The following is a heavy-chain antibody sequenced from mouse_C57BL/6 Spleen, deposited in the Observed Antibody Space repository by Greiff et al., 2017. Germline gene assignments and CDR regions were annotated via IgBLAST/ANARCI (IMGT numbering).Heavy chain of an antibody. Sequence: EVKLMESGAELVKPGASVKLSCTASGFNIKDYYMHWVKQRTEQGLEWIGRIDPEDGETKCAPKFQGKATITADTSSNTAYLQLSSLTSEDTAVYYCARDYGNYVDYWGQGTTLTVSS. CDR3: ARDYGNYVDY. CDR2: IDPEDGET. D-gene: IGHD2-1*01. V-gene: IGHV14-2*01. CDR1: GFNIKDYY. J-gene: IGHJ2*01.